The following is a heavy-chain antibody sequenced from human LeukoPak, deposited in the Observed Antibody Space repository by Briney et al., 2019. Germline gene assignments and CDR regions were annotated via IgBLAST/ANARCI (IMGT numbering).Heavy chain of an antibody. CDR1: GFTFSSYW. J-gene: IGHJ4*02. V-gene: IGHV3-7*03. CDR3: ARAGGYSGYECFDY. CDR2: TNQDGSEN. Sequence: PGGSLRLTCAASGFTFSSYWMNWVRQAPGKGLEWVASTNQDGSENRYVDSVKGRFTISRDNAKNSLYLQMNGLRAEDTALYYCARAGGYSGYECFDYWGQGTLVTVSS. D-gene: IGHD5-12*01.